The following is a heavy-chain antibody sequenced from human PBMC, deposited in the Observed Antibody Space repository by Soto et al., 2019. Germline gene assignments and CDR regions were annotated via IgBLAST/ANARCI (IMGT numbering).Heavy chain of an antibody. CDR3: ATNYGSGSAHFDN. CDR2: IIPMLGMS. Sequence: QVQLVQSGAEMKTPGSSVKVSCTASGDTFNFYTLSWVRQAPGQGLEWMGRIIPMLGMSNYAQKFQGRVTMIADKSTSTAYMGLSSLRSEDTALYYCATNYGSGSAHFDNWGQGTLVTVSS. CDR1: GDTFNFYT. J-gene: IGHJ4*02. V-gene: IGHV1-69*02. D-gene: IGHD3-10*01.